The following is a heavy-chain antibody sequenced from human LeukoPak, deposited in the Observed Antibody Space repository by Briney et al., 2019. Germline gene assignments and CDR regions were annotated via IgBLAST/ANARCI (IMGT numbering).Heavy chain of an antibody. CDR3: ARGGGSGSYPLDY. Sequence: ASVRVSCKASGYTFASYAITWVRQAPGQGLEWMGWISPYNGNTNYAQKLQDRVTMTTDTSTSTAYMELRSLRSDDTAVYYCARGGGSGSYPLDYWGQGTLVTVSS. J-gene: IGHJ4*02. D-gene: IGHD3-10*01. CDR1: GYTFASYA. CDR2: ISPYNGNT. V-gene: IGHV1-18*01.